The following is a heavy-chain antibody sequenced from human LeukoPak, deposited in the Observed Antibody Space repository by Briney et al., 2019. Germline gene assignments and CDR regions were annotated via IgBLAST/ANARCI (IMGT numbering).Heavy chain of an antibody. CDR2: INSNTGGT. J-gene: IGHJ5*02. CDR3: ARGQPYGDYNWFDL. Sequence: ASVKVSCKASGYTFTGYFMHWVRQAPGQGLEWMGRINSNTGGTTYAQKFQGRVTMTRDTSLTTAHMELSRLKSDDTAVYYCARGQPYGDYNWFDLWGQGALVTISS. D-gene: IGHD4-17*01. CDR1: GYTFTGYF. V-gene: IGHV1-2*06.